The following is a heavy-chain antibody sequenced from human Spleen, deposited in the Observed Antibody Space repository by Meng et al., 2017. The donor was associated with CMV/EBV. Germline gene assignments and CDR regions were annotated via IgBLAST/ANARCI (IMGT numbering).Heavy chain of an antibody. CDR2: ISSSGSNI. V-gene: IGHV3-48*03. CDR1: GFTFSDFE. CDR3: ARGYDYPSPLDY. D-gene: IGHD5-12*01. Sequence: GESLKISCAAFGFTFSDFEMNWVRQAPGKGLEWVSYISSSGSNIYYTDSVRGRFTISRDNAKNSLFLQMNSLRAEDTAIYYCARGYDYPSPLDYWGQGALVTVSS. J-gene: IGHJ4*02.